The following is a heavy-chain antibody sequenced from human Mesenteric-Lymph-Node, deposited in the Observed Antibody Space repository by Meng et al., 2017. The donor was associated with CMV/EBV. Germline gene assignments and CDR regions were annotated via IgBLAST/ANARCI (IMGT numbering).Heavy chain of an antibody. CDR3: ASGLYDAEPRLMGPTSH. D-gene: IGHD3-16*01. Sequence: GESLKISCAASRFTFSSYWMSWVRQAPGKGLEWVANIKQDGSEKYYVDSVKGRFTISRDNAKNSLFLQMNSLRVEDTAVYYCASGLYDAEPRLMGPTSHWGQGTLVTVSS. CDR1: RFTFSSYW. V-gene: IGHV3-7*03. J-gene: IGHJ4*02. CDR2: IKQDGSEK.